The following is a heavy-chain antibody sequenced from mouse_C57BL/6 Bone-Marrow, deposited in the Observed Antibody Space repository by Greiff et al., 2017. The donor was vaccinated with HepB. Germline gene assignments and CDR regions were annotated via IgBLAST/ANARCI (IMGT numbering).Heavy chain of an antibody. CDR1: GYTFTSYW. CDR3: ARWGNPSYFDY. J-gene: IGHJ2*01. V-gene: IGHV1-55*01. CDR2: IYPGSGST. D-gene: IGHD2-1*01. Sequence: QVQLQQSGAELVKPGASVKMSCKASGYTFTSYWITWVKRRPGQGLEWIEDIYPGSGSTNYNEKFKSKATLTVDTSSSTAYMQLSSLTSEDSAVYYCARWGNPSYFDYWGQGTTLTVSS.